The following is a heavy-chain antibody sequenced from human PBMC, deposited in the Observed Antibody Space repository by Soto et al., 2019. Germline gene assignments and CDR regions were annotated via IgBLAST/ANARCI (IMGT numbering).Heavy chain of an antibody. D-gene: IGHD7-27*01. Sequence: QVHLVQSGAEVKKPGASVKVSCTASGYTFTNFGISWVRQALGKGLEWMGWISAYNGNTNYAQTFQGRVTITTDTSTSTAYMELRRLRSDDTAVYYCARVGTPIDYWGQGTLVTVSS. V-gene: IGHV1-18*01. J-gene: IGHJ4*02. CDR2: ISAYNGNT. CDR1: GYTFTNFG. CDR3: ARVGTPIDY.